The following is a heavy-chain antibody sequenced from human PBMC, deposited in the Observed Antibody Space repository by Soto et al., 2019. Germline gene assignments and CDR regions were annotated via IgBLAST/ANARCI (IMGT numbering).Heavy chain of an antibody. V-gene: IGHV1-69*02. Sequence: SVKVSCKASGGTFSSYTISWVRQAPGQGLEWMGRSIPILGIANYAQKFQGRVTITADKSTSTAYMELSSLRSEDTAVYYCAKKRGIAVADANSFDYWGQGTLVTISS. CDR2: SIPILGIA. D-gene: IGHD6-19*01. CDR3: AKKRGIAVADANSFDY. CDR1: GGTFSSYT. J-gene: IGHJ4*02.